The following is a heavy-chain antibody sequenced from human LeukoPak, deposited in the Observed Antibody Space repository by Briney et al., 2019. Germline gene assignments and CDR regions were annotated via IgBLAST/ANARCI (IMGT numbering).Heavy chain of an antibody. J-gene: IGHJ4*02. CDR3: ARFAGSDYTGSFDL. CDR1: GFRFSTYG. V-gene: IGHV3-33*01. Sequence: GTSLRLSCAGSGFRFSTYGMHWVRQAPGKGLEWLGYVWFDGSNSDYVDPVKGRFTISRDNSKNTVFLQMNSLGAEDTAVYHCARFAGSDYTGSFDLWGQGTPVTVSS. D-gene: IGHD3-10*01. CDR2: VWFDGSNS.